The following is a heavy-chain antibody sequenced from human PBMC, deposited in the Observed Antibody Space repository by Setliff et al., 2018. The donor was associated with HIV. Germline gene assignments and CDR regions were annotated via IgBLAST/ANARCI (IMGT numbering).Heavy chain of an antibody. CDR1: GYTFKTYG. D-gene: IGHD6-19*01. J-gene: IGHJ6*02. CDR2: ISPYNGHT. Sequence: ASVKVSCKASGYTFKTYGISWVRQAPRHGLEWMGWISPYNGHTNYAQNFQGSVTMTIDTSTSRAYMELKSLTSDDTAAYFCARLGSGWSDSYYYAMDVWGQGTTVTVSS. V-gene: IGHV1-18*01. CDR3: ARLGSGWSDSYYYAMDV.